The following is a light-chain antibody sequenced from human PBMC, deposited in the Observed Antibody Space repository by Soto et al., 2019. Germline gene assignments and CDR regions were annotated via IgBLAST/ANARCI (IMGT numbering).Light chain of an antibody. CDR3: QQTDHFPLT. Sequence: DVQMTQSPSSVSASIGDTVTITCRASQGISNWLAWYQQKPGKAPNLLVYDSSNLQSWVPSRFSGSGSGTDFSLTISSLQPEDFATYYCQQTDHFPLTFGQGTKLEIK. J-gene: IGKJ2*01. V-gene: IGKV1-12*01. CDR1: QGISNW. CDR2: DSS.